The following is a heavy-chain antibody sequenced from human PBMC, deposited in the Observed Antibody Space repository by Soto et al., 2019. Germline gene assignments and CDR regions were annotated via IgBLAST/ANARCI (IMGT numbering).Heavy chain of an antibody. D-gene: IGHD3-3*01. J-gene: IGHJ6*02. CDR1: GGSFSGYY. V-gene: IGHV4-34*01. CDR2: INHSGST. Sequence: SETLSLTCAVYGGSFSGYYWSWIRQPPGKGLEWIGEINHSGSTNYNPPLKSRVTISVDTSKNQFSLKLSSVTAADTAVYYCARGRRDFWSGTYYYYGMDVWGQGTTVTVSS. CDR3: ARGRRDFWSGTYYYYGMDV.